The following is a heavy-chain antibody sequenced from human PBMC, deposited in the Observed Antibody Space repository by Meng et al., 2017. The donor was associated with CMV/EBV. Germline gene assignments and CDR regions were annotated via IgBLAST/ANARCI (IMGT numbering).Heavy chain of an antibody. CDR3: ARNAPIQIITIFGVVTPEYFQH. Sequence: GESLKISCAASGFTFSSYSMNWVRQAPGKGLEWVSSISSSSSYIYYADSVKGRFTISRDNAKNSLYLQMNSLRAEDTAVYYCARNAPIQIITIFGVVTPEYFQHWGQGTLVTVSS. V-gene: IGHV3-21*01. J-gene: IGHJ1*01. D-gene: IGHD3-3*01. CDR2: ISSSSSYI. CDR1: GFTFSSYS.